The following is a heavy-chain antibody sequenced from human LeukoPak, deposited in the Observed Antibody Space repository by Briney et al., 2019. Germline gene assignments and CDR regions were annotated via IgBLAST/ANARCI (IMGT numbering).Heavy chain of an antibody. J-gene: IGHJ4*02. CDR1: GFTFNSYG. CDR3: AGDGYNWNVVFDY. D-gene: IGHD1-1*01. Sequence: GGSLRLSCAASGFTFNSYGMNWVRQAPGKGLEWVSSISIRSNYISYADSVKGRFTIPRDNAKNSMYLQMNSLRAEDTAVYYCAGDGYNWNVVFDYWGQGTLVTVSS. V-gene: IGHV3-21*01. CDR2: ISIRSNYI.